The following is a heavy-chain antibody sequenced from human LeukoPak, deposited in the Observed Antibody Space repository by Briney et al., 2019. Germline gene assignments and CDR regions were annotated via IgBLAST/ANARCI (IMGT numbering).Heavy chain of an antibody. Sequence: GRSLRLSCAASGFTFSNYAMHWVRQAPGKGLEWMAIISYDGSNKYYADSVKGRFTISRDNSKNTLYLQMNSLRAEDTAVYYCARGIIPQQPFDYWGQGTLVTVSS. V-gene: IGHV3-30-3*01. CDR3: ARGIIPQQPFDY. J-gene: IGHJ4*02. CDR1: GFTFSNYA. CDR2: ISYDGSNK. D-gene: IGHD6-13*01.